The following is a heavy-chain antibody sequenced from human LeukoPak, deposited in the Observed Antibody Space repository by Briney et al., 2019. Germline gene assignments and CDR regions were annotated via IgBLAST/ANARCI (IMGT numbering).Heavy chain of an antibody. CDR1: GFTFSSYI. D-gene: IGHD3-9*01. V-gene: IGHV3-21*01. CDR2: ISSSSSYI. CDR3: ARADYDILTGYANFDY. Sequence: GGSLRLSCAASGFTFSSYIMNWVRQAPGKGLEWVSSISSSSSYIYYADSVKGRFNISRDNAKNSLYLQMNSLRAEDTAVYYCARADYDILTGYANFDYWGQGTLVTVSS. J-gene: IGHJ4*02.